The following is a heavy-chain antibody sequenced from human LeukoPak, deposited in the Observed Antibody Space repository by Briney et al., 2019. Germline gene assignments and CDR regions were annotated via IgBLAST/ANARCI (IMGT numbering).Heavy chain of an antibody. V-gene: IGHV1-18*01. J-gene: IGHJ6*02. CDR1: GYTFTSYG. CDR3: ASFTTRVYYYYGMDV. Sequence: ASVKVSCKASGYTFTSYGISWVRQAPGQGLEWMGWISAYNGNTNYAQKLQGRVTMTTDTSTSTAYMELRSLRSDDTAVYYCASFTTRVYYYYGMDVWGQGTTVTVS. CDR2: ISAYNGNT. D-gene: IGHD1-14*01.